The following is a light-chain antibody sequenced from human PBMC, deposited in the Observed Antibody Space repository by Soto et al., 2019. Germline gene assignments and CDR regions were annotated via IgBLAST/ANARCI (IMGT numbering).Light chain of an antibody. CDR1: QSISDT. Sequence: IRMTQSPSSLSASTGDRVTITCRASQSISDTLAWYQRKPGKAPKLLIFDASSLESGVPSRFSGSGSGTEFTLTISSLQPDDFATYYCQHYSSVWAFGQGTKVDIK. CDR3: QHYSSVWA. CDR2: DAS. J-gene: IGKJ1*01. V-gene: IGKV1-5*01.